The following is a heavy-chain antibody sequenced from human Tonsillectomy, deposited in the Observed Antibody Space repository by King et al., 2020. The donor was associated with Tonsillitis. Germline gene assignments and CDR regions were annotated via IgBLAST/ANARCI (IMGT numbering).Heavy chain of an antibody. CDR3: AKQLQGRSNWFDP. CDR2: INPNSGGT. J-gene: IGHJ5*02. V-gene: IGHV1-2*02. D-gene: IGHD2-2*01. Sequence: QLVQSGAEVKKPGASLKVSCKASGYTFTGYYMHWVRLAPGQGLEWMGWINPNSGGTNYAQKFQGRVTMTRDTSISTAYMELSRLRSDDTAVYYCAKQLQGRSNWFDPWGQGTLVTVSS. CDR1: GYTFTGYY.